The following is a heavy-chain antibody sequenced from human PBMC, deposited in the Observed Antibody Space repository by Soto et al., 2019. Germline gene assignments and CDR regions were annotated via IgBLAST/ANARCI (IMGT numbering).Heavy chain of an antibody. J-gene: IGHJ6*02. CDR3: ARDRLYGAGLIDV. CDR1: GFTFSSYG. CDR2: ISSDGSDK. D-gene: IGHD3-10*01. V-gene: IGHV3-30-3*01. Sequence: LRLSCAASGFTFSSYGMHWVRQAPGKGLEWVAVISSDGSDKYYADSVKGRFTISRDNSKNTLYVQLNRMRAEDTALYYCARDRLYGAGLIDVWGQGTTVTVSS.